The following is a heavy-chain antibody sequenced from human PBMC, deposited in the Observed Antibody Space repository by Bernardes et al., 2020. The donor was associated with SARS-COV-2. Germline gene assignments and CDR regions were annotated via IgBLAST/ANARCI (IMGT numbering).Heavy chain of an antibody. CDR2: IYPTSGGT. CDR1: GYTFTAYH. J-gene: IGHJ4*02. Sequence: ASVKVSCKASGYTFTAYHIHWVRQLPGQGLEWMGWIYPTSGGTNYAQKFQGRVTMTRDTSISTAYMELSSLTSDDTAVYYCAGVTYSSGSDFDNWGQGTPVTVAS. D-gene: IGHD6-19*01. V-gene: IGHV1-2*02. CDR3: AGVTYSSGSDFDN.